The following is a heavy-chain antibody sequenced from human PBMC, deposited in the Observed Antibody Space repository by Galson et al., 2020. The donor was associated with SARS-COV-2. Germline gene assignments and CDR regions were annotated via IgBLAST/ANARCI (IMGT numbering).Heavy chain of an antibody. V-gene: IGHV4-34*01. CDR3: ARGHRGVVPSPVLGLGPFYSYYYMDV. D-gene: IGHD3-10*01. J-gene: IGHJ6*03. CDR2: VNIGGNT. Sequence: SETLSLTCAVYGWSFSGYSWTWFRQPPGKGLEWIGDVNIGGNTNYSPSLRRRVTVSVATSKNQFSLNLRSVTAADTALYFCARGHRGVVPSPVLGLGPFYSYYYMDVWSKGTTVTVSS. CDR1: GWSFSGYS.